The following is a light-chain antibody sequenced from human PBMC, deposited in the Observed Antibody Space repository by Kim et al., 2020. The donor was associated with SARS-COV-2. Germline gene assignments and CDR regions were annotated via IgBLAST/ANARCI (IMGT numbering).Light chain of an antibody. Sequence: SYELTQPPSVSVSPGQTASITCSGDKLGDKYACWYQQKPGQSPVLVIYQDSKRPSGIPERFSGSNSGNTATLTISGTQAMDEADYYCQAWDSSTLSYFFG. CDR2: QDS. CDR3: QAWDSSTLSYF. J-gene: IGLJ1*01. V-gene: IGLV3-1*01. CDR1: KLGDKY.